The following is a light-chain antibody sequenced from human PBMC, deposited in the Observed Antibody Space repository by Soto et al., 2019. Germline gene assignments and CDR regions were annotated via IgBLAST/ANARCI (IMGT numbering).Light chain of an antibody. J-gene: IGKJ5*01. V-gene: IGKV3-11*01. CDR2: DAS. CDR3: HQRSNWPPIT. CDR1: QSVSSY. Sequence: EIVLTQSPATLYLSPGERATLSCRASQSVSSYLAWYQQKPGQAPRLLIYDASNRATGIPVRFSGSGSGTDFTLTISSLEPEDVAVYYCHQRSNWPPITFGQGTRLEIK.